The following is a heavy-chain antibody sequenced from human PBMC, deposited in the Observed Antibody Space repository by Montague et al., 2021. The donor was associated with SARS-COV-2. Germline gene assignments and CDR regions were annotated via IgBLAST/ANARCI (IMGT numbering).Heavy chain of an antibody. CDR2: IPYTACT. J-gene: IGHJ3*02. CDR1: GYSISSGSY. Sequence: SETLSLTCTVSGYSISSGSYSRSGRQQPGKGVTWGGAIPYTACTNNSPSLKSRVTISVDTSKNQFSLNLSSVTAADTAVYYCAKVAGSHDAFDIWGRGTMVTVSS. D-gene: IGHD6-19*01. CDR3: AKVAGSHDAFDI. V-gene: IGHV4-38-2*02.